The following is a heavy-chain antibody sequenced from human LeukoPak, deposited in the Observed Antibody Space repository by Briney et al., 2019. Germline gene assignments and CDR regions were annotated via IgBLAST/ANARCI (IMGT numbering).Heavy chain of an antibody. V-gene: IGHV3-66*01. J-gene: IGHJ4*02. D-gene: IGHD2-15*01. CDR3: ATIVPDVAATLTFDY. CDR1: GFTVSSNY. CDR2: IYSGGGT. Sequence: GGSLRLSCAASGFTVSSNYMSWVRQVPGKGLEWVSVIYSGGGTYYADSVRGRFTISRDNSRNTLYLQMNSLRAEDTAVYYCATIVPDVAATLTFDYWGQGTLVTVSS.